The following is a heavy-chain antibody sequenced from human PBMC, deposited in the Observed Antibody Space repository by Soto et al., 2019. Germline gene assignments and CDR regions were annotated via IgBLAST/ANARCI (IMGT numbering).Heavy chain of an antibody. CDR2: ISSTTNYI. CDR3: ARESEDLSSNLDY. J-gene: IGHJ4*02. V-gene: IGHV3-21*06. Sequence: KAGGSLRLSCAASGFTFTRYSMNWVRQAPGKGLEWVASISSTTNYIYYGESLKGRLTISRDNAKNSMYLQMNTLRAEDTAVYYCARESEDLSSNLDYWGQGTLVTGS. CDR1: GFTFTRYS.